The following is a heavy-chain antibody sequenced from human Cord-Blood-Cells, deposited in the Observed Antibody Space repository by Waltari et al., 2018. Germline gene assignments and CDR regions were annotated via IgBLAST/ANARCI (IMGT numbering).Heavy chain of an antibody. J-gene: IGHJ6*02. CDR2: IYHSGST. CDR1: GGSISSSNW. CDR3: ASHGSGDYYYYYGMDV. V-gene: IGHV4-4*02. D-gene: IGHD4-17*01. Sequence: QVQLQESGPGLVKPSGTLSLTCAVSGGSISSSNWCTWVRQPPGKGLEWIGEIYHSGSTNYNPSLKSRVTISVDKSKNQFSLKLSSVTAADTAVYYCASHGSGDYYYYYGMDVWGQGTTVTVSS.